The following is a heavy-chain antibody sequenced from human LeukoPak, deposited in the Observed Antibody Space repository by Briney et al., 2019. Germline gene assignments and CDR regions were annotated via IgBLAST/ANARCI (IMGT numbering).Heavy chain of an antibody. CDR3: ARDLPLIVVVPAATKRNWFDP. CDR2: ISAYNGNT. J-gene: IGHJ5*02. Sequence: GASVKVSCKASGYTFTSYGISWVRQAPGQGLEWMGWISAYNGNTNYAQKLQGRVTMTTDTSTSTAYMELRSLRSDDTAAYYCARDLPLIVVVPAATKRNWFDPWGQGTLVTVSS. V-gene: IGHV1-18*04. CDR1: GYTFTSYG. D-gene: IGHD2-2*01.